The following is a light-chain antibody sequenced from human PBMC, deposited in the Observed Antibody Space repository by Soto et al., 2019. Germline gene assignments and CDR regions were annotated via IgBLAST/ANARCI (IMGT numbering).Light chain of an antibody. CDR3: QQYGNSPWT. J-gene: IGKJ1*01. V-gene: IGKV3-20*01. CDR1: QSVSSSY. Sequence: EIVLTQSPGTLSLSPGERATLSCRASQSVSSSYLAWYQQKPGQAPRLLMYDPSSRATGIPDRFSGSGSGTDFTLTISRLEPEDFAVYYCQQYGNSPWTCGQGTKVEIK. CDR2: DPS.